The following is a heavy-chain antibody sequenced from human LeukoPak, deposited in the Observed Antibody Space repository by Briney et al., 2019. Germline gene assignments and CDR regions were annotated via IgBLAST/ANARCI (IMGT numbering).Heavy chain of an antibody. CDR2: IYYSGST. V-gene: IGHV4-59*08. D-gene: IGHD6-19*01. J-gene: IGHJ6*02. CDR3: ARRVAGGIYGMDV. Sequence: SETLSLTCTVSGGSISSYYWSWIRQPPGKGLEWIGYIYYSGSTNYNPSLKSRVTISVDTSNNQFSLKLSSVTAADTAVYYCARRVAGGIYGMDVWGQGTTVTVSS. CDR1: GGSISSYY.